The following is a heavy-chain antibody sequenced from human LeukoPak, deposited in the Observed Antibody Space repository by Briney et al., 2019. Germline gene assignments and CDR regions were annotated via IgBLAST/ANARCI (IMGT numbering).Heavy chain of an antibody. V-gene: IGHV4-4*07. J-gene: IGHJ3*02. CDR2: IYTSGST. CDR1: GGSISSYY. D-gene: IGHD6-19*01. CDR3: ARDKSIAVARVAFDI. Sequence: SETLSLTCTVSGGSISSYYWSWIRQPAGKGLEWIGRIYTSGSTNYNPSLKSRVTMSVDTSKNQFSLELSSVTAADTAVYYCARDKSIAVARVAFDIWGQGTMVTVSS.